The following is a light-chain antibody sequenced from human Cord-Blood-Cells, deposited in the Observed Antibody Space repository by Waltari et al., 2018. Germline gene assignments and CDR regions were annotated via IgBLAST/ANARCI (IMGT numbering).Light chain of an antibody. J-gene: IGLJ1*01. Sequence: QSALTQPRSVSGSPGPSVTISCTGTSSHVGGYNYFPWYQQHPGKAPKLMIYDVSKRPSGVPDRFSGSKSGNTASLTISGLQAEDEADYYCCSYAGSYTYVFGTGTKVTVL. CDR3: CSYAGSYTYV. V-gene: IGLV2-11*01. CDR1: SSHVGGYNY. CDR2: DVS.